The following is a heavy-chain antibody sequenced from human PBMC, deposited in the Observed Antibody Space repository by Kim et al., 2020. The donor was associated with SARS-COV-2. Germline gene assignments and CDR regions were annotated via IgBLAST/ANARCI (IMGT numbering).Heavy chain of an antibody. V-gene: IGHV1-69*13. J-gene: IGHJ4*02. Sequence: SVKVSCKASGGTFSSYAISWVRQAPGQGLEWMGGIIPIFGTANYAQKFQGRVTITADESTSTAYMELSSLRSEDTAVYYCASLTTVTTFFWYFDYWGQGTLVTVSS. CDR3: ASLTTVTTFFWYFDY. CDR2: IIPIFGTA. D-gene: IGHD4-17*01. CDR1: GGTFSSYA.